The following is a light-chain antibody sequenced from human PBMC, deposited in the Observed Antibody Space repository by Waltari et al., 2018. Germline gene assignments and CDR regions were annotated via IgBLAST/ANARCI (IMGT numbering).Light chain of an antibody. J-gene: IGKJ1*01. CDR2: WAS. Sequence: DIVMTQSPDSLSVSLGERATINCKSSQSVLYSSNNKNFLAWYQQKPGQPPKLLIYWASTRQSGVRDRFSGSGSGTDVNLTISSLQAEDVAGYYCQQYYSTPWTFGQGTKVETK. V-gene: IGKV4-1*01. CDR1: QSVLYSSNNKNF. CDR3: QQYYSTPWT.